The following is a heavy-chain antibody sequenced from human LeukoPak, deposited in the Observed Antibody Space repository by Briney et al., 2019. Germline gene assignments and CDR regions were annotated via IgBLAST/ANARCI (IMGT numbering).Heavy chain of an antibody. CDR2: FDPEDGET. D-gene: IGHD3-16*02. CDR1: GYTLTELS. Sequence: SVTVSCKVSGYTLTELSMHWVRQAPGKGLEWMGGFDPEDGETIYAQKFQGRVTMTEDTSTDTAYMELSSLRSEDTAVYYCATGDYDYVWGSYRHFDYWGQRTLPTVSS. J-gene: IGHJ4*01. CDR3: ATGDYDYVWGSYRHFDY. V-gene: IGHV1-24*01.